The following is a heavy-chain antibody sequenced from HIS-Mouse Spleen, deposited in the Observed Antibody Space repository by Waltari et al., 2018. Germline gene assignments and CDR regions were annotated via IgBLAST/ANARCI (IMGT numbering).Heavy chain of an antibody. CDR3: ARDLYDFWSGYFFDY. CDR2: ISAYNGNT. D-gene: IGHD3-3*01. CDR1: GYTFTSYG. Sequence: QVQLVQSGAEVKKPGASVKVSCKASGYTFTSYGNSWVRQGPGQGLEWMGWISAYNGNTNYAQKLQGRVTMTTDTSTSTAYMELRSLRSDDTAVYYCARDLYDFWSGYFFDYWGQGTLVTVSS. J-gene: IGHJ4*02. V-gene: IGHV1-18*01.